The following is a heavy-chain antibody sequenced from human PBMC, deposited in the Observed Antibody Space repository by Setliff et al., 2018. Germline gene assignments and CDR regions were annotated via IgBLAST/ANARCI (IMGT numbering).Heavy chain of an antibody. J-gene: IGHJ4*02. CDR1: GFTLSTSV. CDR3: ARTCSGSGCYAGLES. CDR2: MWYNGNSQ. D-gene: IGHD2-15*01. Sequence: PGGSLRLSCAASGFTLSTSVLHWVRQAPGKGLEWVAVMWYNGNSQYHADSVKGRFTISRDNSKNTLYLQMNSLRPEDTAVYYCARTCSGSGCYAGLESWGQGTPVTVSS. V-gene: IGHV3-33*01.